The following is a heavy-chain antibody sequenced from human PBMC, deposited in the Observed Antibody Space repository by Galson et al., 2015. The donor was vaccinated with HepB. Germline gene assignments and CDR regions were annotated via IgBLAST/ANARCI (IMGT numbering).Heavy chain of an antibody. Sequence: SLRLSCAASGFTFSSYGMHWVRQAPGKGLEWVAVIWYDGSNKYYADSVKGRFTISRDNSKNTLYLQMNSLRAEDTAVYYCARRPRGMVQGVMSVDYWGQGTLVTVSS. CDR2: IWYDGSNK. CDR1: GFTFSSYG. J-gene: IGHJ4*02. D-gene: IGHD3-10*01. V-gene: IGHV3-33*01. CDR3: ARRPRGMVQGVMSVDY.